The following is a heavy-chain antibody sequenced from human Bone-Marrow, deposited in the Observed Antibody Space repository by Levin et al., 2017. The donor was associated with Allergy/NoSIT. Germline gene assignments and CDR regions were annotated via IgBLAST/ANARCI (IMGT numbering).Heavy chain of an antibody. V-gene: IGHV3-74*01. J-gene: IGHJ4*02. Sequence: ASVKVSCAASGLTFTNYWMQWVRQAPGKGLVWVSHINGDGSNINYADSVRGRFTISRDNAKNTVYLQMNSLTAEDAALYYCSAACGYNYPFDYWGQGTPVTVSS. CDR3: SAACGYNYPFDY. D-gene: IGHD5-24*01. CDR2: INGDGSNI. CDR1: GLTFTNYW.